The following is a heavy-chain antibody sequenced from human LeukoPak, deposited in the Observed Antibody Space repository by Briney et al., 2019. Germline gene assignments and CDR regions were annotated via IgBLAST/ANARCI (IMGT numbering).Heavy chain of an antibody. J-gene: IGHJ6*03. CDR1: GGSFSGYY. CDR2: INHSGST. D-gene: IGHD3-10*01. CDR3: ARLAWGTMVRGANYYYYYMDV. Sequence: SETLSLTCAVYGGSFSGYYWSWIRQPPGKGLEWIGEINHSGSTNYNPSLKSRVTISVDTSKNQFSLKLSSVTAADTAVYYCARLAWGTMVRGANYYYYYMDVWGKGTTVTISS. V-gene: IGHV4-34*01.